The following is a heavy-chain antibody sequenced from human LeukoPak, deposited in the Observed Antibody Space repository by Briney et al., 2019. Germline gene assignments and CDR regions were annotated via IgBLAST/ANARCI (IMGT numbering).Heavy chain of an antibody. V-gene: IGHV3-20*04. CDR2: INWNGGST. CDR1: GFMFDDHG. J-gene: IGHJ4*01. Sequence: PGGSLRLSCAASGFMFDDHGMSWVRQVAGKGLEWVSGINWNGGSTGYADSVKGRFTISRDNAKNSLYLQMNSLRAEETALYYRAGGNSNGWYFEYLGQGILGNGSS. CDR3: AGGNSNGWYFEY. D-gene: IGHD2/OR15-2a*01.